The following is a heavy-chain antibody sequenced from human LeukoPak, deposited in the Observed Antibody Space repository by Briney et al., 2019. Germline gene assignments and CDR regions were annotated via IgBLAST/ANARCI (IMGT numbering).Heavy chain of an antibody. D-gene: IGHD3/OR15-3a*01. V-gene: IGHV4-39*01. CDR1: GVSISSSNSY. CDR3: ARQTGSGLFILP. Sequence: SETLSLTCTVSGVSISSSNSYWGWIRQPPGKGLEWIGSIYYTGNTYYNASLKSQVSISIDTSKNRFSLKLTSVTAADTSVYYCARQTGSGLFILPGGQGTLVTVSS. CDR2: IYYTGNT. J-gene: IGHJ4*02.